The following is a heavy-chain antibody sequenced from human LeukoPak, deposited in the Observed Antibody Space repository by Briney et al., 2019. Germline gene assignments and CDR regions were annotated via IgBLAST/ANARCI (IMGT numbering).Heavy chain of an antibody. CDR2: ISYDGSNK. J-gene: IGHJ6*03. Sequence: GGSLRLSCAASGFTFSSYAMHWVRQAPDKGLEWVALISYDGSNKYYADSVKGRFTISRDNSKNTLYLQMNSLRPEDTAMYYCSKEKSGQLWKGHYYQYYYMDVWGKGTTVTVSS. CDR3: SKEKSGQLWKGHYYQYYYMDV. D-gene: IGHD3-16*01. V-gene: IGHV3-30*04. CDR1: GFTFSSYA.